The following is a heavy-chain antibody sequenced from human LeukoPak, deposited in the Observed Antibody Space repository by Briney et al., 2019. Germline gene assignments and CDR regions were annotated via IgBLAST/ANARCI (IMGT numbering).Heavy chain of an antibody. D-gene: IGHD1-7*01. CDR3: ARRITGTTTPFDY. CDR2: IDTSGNT. Sequence: SETLSLTCTVSGGSISSYYWSWIRQPAGKGLEWIGRIDTSGNTNYKPSLKSRVTMSVDTSKNQFSLKLSSVTAADTAVYYCARRITGTTTPFDYWGQGTLVTVSS. V-gene: IGHV4-4*07. CDR1: GGSISSYY. J-gene: IGHJ4*02.